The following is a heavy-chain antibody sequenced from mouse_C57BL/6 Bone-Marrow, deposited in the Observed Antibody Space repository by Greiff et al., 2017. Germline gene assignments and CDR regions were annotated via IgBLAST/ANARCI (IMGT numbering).Heavy chain of an antibody. J-gene: IGHJ2*01. CDR2: IYPGSGST. V-gene: IGHV1-55*01. CDR3: ATYYYGSRGPFDY. Sequence: QVQLQQPGAELVKPGASVKMSCKASGYTFTSYWITWVKQRPGQGLEWIGDIYPGSGSTNYNEKFKSKATLTVDTSSSTAYMQLSSLTSEDSAVYYCATYYYGSRGPFDYWGQGTTRTVSS. CDR1: GYTFTSYW. D-gene: IGHD1-1*01.